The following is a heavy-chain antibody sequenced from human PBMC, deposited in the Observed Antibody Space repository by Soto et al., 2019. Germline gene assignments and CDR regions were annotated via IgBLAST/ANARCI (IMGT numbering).Heavy chain of an antibody. CDR3: ARAQRGAAGSYYYGMDV. CDR1: GGTFSSYA. D-gene: IGHD6-13*01. Sequence: QVQLVQSGAEVKKPGSSVKVSCKASGGTFSSYAISWVRQAPGQGLEWMGGIIPIFGTANYAQKFQGRVTITADESTSTAYMELSSLRSEDTAVYYCARAQRGAAGSYYYGMDVWGQGTTVTVSS. CDR2: IIPIFGTA. J-gene: IGHJ6*02. V-gene: IGHV1-69*12.